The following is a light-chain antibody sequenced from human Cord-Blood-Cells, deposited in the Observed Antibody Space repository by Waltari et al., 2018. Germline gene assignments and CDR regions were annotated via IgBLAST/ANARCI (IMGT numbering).Light chain of an antibody. V-gene: IGKV4-1*01. CDR2: WAS. J-gene: IGKJ1*01. CDR1: QSVLYSSNNKNY. Sequence: DIVMTQSPDSLAVSLGERATINCKSSQSVLYSSNNKNYLAWYQQKPGQPPTLLIYWASTRESGVPDRFSGGGSGTDFTLTISSLQAEDVAVYYCQQYYSTPRTFGQGTKVEIK. CDR3: QQYYSTPRT.